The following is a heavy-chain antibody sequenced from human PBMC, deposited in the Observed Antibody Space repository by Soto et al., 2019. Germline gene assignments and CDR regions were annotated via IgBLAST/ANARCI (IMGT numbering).Heavy chain of an antibody. D-gene: IGHD3-10*01. CDR3: AREEGPYYYGSGSLVY. Sequence: ASVKVSCKASGYTFTNYGISWVRQAPGQRLEWMGWISAYNGNTNYAQKLQGRVTMTTDTSTSTAYMELRSLTSDDTAVYYCAREEGPYYYGSGSLVYWGQGTLVTVS. CDR1: GYTFTNYG. CDR2: ISAYNGNT. V-gene: IGHV1-18*01. J-gene: IGHJ4*02.